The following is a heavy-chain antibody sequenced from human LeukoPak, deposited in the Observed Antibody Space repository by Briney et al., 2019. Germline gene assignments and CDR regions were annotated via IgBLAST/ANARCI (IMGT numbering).Heavy chain of an antibody. CDR3: ATAVAGKRGKFYGMDV. J-gene: IGHJ6*02. V-gene: IGHV1-8*01. Sequence: ASVRVSYKPSGYTFTRYDINWVRQATGQGLEWMGWMNPNSGKTGYAQKFQPRVTMSRNTSISTAYMELSSLRSEDTAVYYCATAVAGKRGKFYGMDVWGQGTTVTVSS. D-gene: IGHD6-19*01. CDR2: MNPNSGKT. CDR1: GYTFTRYD.